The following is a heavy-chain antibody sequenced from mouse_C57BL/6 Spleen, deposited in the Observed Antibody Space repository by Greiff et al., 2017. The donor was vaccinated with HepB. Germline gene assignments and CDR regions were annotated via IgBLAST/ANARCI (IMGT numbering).Heavy chain of an antibody. D-gene: IGHD5-5*01. CDR2: IYPSDSET. CDR3: ARWETTLDY. Sequence: QVQLKQPGAELVRPGSSVKLSCKASGYTFTSYWMDWVKQRPGQGLEWIGNIYPSDSETHYNQKFKDKATLTVDKSSSTAYMQLSSLTSEDSAVYYCARWETTLDYWGQGTTLTVSS. V-gene: IGHV1-61*01. J-gene: IGHJ2*01. CDR1: GYTFTSYW.